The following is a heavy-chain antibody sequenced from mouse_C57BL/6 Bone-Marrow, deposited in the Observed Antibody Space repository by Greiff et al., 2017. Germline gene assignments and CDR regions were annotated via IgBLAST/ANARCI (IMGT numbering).Heavy chain of an antibody. CDR3: ARALISTVVAGDY. CDR1: GYTFTSYG. CDR2: IYPRSGNT. Sequence: VQRVESGAELARPGASVKLSCKASGYTFTSYGISWVKQRTGQGLEWIGEIYPRSGNTYYNEKFKGKATLTADKSSRTAYMELRSLTSEDSAVYFCARALISTVVAGDYWGQGTTLTVSS. J-gene: IGHJ2*01. V-gene: IGHV1-81*01. D-gene: IGHD1-1*01.